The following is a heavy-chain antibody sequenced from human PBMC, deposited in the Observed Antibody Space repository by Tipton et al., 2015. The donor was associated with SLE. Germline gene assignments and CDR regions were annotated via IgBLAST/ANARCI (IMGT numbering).Heavy chain of an antibody. J-gene: IGHJ4*02. CDR2: ISYDGNNK. CDR3: ATVTSDSSGWYHSDY. V-gene: IGHV3-30-3*01. D-gene: IGHD6-19*01. CDR1: GFIFNNYA. Sequence: SLRLSCEASGFIFNNYAMHWVRQAPGKGLEWVAMISYDGNNKYYAGSVKGRFTISRDNSKNTLYLQMSSLRAEDTAVYYCATVTSDSSGWYHSDYWGQGILVTVSS.